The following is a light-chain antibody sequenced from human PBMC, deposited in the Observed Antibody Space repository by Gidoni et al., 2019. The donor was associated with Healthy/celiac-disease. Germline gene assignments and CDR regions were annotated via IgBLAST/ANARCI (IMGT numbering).Light chain of an antibody. V-gene: IGLV3-19*01. Sequence: SSELTQDPAVSVALGQTVRITCQGDSLRSYYATWYQQKPGQAPVLVIYGKINRPSGVPDRFSGSSSGNTASLTITGAQAEDEADYYCNSRDSSGNHLAWVFGGGTKVTVL. CDR3: NSRDSSGNHLAWV. CDR1: SLRSYY. J-gene: IGLJ3*02. CDR2: GKI.